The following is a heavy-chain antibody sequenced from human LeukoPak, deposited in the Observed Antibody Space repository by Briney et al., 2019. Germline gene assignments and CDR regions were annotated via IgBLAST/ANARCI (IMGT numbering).Heavy chain of an antibody. D-gene: IGHD5-12*01. CDR3: AKDIVATFPYYYYGMDV. V-gene: IGHV3-23*01. J-gene: IGHJ6*02. CDR2: ISGSGGST. CDR1: GFTFSSYA. Sequence: GGSLRLSCAASGFTFSSYAMSWVRQAPGKGLQWVSAISGSGGSTYYADSVKGRFTISRDNSKNTLYLQMNSLRAEDTADYYCAKDIVATFPYYYYGMDVWGQGTTVTVSS.